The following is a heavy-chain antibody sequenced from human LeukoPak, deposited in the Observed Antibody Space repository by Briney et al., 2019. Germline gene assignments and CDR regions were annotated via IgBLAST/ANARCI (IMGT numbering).Heavy chain of an antibody. J-gene: IGHJ4*02. CDR3: AHRVGAPGYFDY. D-gene: IGHD1-26*01. CDR1: GFSLSIRGVG. V-gene: IGHV2-5*02. CDR2: IYWDDDK. Sequence: SGPTLVNPTQTLTLTCTFSGFSLSIRGVGVGWIRQPPGKALEWLALIYWDDDKRYSPSLKSRVTITKDTSKNQVVLTMTNMDPVDTATYYCAHRVGAPGYFDYWGQGTLVTVSS.